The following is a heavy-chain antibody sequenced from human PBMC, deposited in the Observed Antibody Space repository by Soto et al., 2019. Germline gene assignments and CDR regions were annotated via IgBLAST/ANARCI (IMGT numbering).Heavy chain of an antibody. CDR3: ASTYSASWYWFDP. Sequence: QVTVKESGPVLVKPTETLTPTCTVSGFSFSNAGLGVSWIRQPPGKALEWLAHIFSNDEKSYSTSLKSRLTISKDTSKSQVVLIMTNMDPVDTATYYCASTYSASWYWFDPWGQGTLVTVSS. D-gene: IGHD6-13*01. CDR1: GFSFSNAGLG. CDR2: IFSNDEK. V-gene: IGHV2-26*04. J-gene: IGHJ5*02.